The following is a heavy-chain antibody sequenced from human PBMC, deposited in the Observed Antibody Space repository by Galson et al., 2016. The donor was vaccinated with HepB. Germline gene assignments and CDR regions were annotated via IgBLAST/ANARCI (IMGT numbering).Heavy chain of an antibody. Sequence: SLRLSCAASGFNFSSHGMHWARQAPGKGLEWMGVISYDGNKKFYADSVKGRFTISRDNSKSTVYLQMDSLRAEDTAVYYCVKGGVIIPLDYWGLGTLVTVSP. J-gene: IGHJ4*02. CDR2: ISYDGNKK. CDR1: GFNFSSHG. CDR3: VKGGVIIPLDY. V-gene: IGHV3-30*18. D-gene: IGHD3-10*01.